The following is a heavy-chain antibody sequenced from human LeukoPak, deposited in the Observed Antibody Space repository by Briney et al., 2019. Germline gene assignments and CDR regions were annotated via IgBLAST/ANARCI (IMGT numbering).Heavy chain of an antibody. CDR1: VESFSGYY. V-gene: IGHV4-34*01. CDR2: INQSGDT. CDR3: ARSLSPYYDVTSAYWVWGY. D-gene: IGHD3-3*01. Sequence: SQTLSLTCGVSVESFSGYYWSWLRQPPGKGLEWIGEINQSGDTNYNPSFESRVTMSVDASKKQFSLKVKSVTAADGAVYYCARSLSPYYDVTSAYWVWGYWGQGTLVISSS. J-gene: IGHJ4*02.